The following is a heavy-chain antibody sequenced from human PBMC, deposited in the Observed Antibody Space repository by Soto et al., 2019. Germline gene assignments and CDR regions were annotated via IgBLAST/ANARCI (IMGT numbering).Heavy chain of an antibody. V-gene: IGHV3-23*01. CDR2: ISASGGST. CDR3: ARIGQQLIGTKLRDC. D-gene: IGHD6-13*01. J-gene: IGHJ1*01. CDR1: GFTFSSYA. Sequence: EVQLLESGGDLVQPGGSLRLSCAASGFTFSSYAMSWVRQAPGKGLEWVSGISASGGSTYYVDSVKGRFTISRDNSKNTLYLQMNSLRAEDTAVYYCARIGQQLIGTKLRDCWGQGTLGAVSS.